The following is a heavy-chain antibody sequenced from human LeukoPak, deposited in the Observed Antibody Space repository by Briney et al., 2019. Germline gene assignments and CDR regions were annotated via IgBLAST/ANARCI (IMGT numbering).Heavy chain of an antibody. CDR2: IYTSGST. J-gene: IGHJ4*02. V-gene: IGHV4-4*07. CDR1: GGSISSYY. Sequence: SETLSLTCTVSGGSISSYYWSWIRQPAGKGLEWIGRIYTSGSTNYNPSLKSRVTISVDTSRNQFSPKVSSVTAADTAVYYCARDRYSSGQFDYWGQGTLVTVSS. D-gene: IGHD6-19*01. CDR3: ARDRYSSGQFDY.